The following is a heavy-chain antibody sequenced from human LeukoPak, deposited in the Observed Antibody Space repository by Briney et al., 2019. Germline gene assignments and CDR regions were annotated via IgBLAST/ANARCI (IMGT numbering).Heavy chain of an antibody. CDR1: GDSVSSNSPA. J-gene: IGHJ4*02. CDR2: TYYRSKWYN. Sequence: SQTLSLTCAISGDSVSSNSPAWSWIRQSPSRGLECLGRTYYRSKWYNDYAVSVKSRTTFNADTSKNQFSLQLNSVTPEDTAMYYCARDTPEYSSGWYYFDYWGQGTLVTVSS. V-gene: IGHV6-1*01. D-gene: IGHD6-19*01. CDR3: ARDTPEYSSGWYYFDY.